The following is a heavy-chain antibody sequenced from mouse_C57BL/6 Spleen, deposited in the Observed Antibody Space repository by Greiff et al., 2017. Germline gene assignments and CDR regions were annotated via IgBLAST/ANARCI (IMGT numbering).Heavy chain of an antibody. Sequence: QVQLKQSGPELVKPGASVKISCKASGYTFTSYWITWVKQRPGQGLEWIGDIYPGSGSTNYNEKFKSKATLTVDTSSSTAYMQLSSLTSEDSAVYYCARRDYDYDDAMDYWGQGTSVTVSS. CDR1: GYTFTSYW. CDR2: IYPGSGST. CDR3: ARRDYDYDDAMDY. V-gene: IGHV1-55*01. J-gene: IGHJ4*01. D-gene: IGHD2-4*01.